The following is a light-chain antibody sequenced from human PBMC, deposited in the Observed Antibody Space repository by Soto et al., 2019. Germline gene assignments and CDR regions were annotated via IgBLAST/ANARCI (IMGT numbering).Light chain of an antibody. CDR1: QDISNY. J-gene: IGKJ4*01. Sequence: DIQMTQSPSSLSASVGDRVSLTCQASQDISNYLNWYQQKPGKAPKLLIYDASNLETGAPSRFSGSGSGTDFTFTISSLQAEDIATYYCQHYVNVLLTFGGGTKVEIK. CDR3: QHYVNVLLT. V-gene: IGKV1-33*01. CDR2: DAS.